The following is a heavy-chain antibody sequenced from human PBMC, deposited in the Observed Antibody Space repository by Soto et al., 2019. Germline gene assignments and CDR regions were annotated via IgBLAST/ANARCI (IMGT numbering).Heavy chain of an antibody. CDR3: ARDCPYGDYGQYVGGMDV. V-gene: IGHV1-46*01. J-gene: IGHJ6*02. CDR1: GYTFTSYY. Sequence: QVQLVQSGAEVKKPGASVKVSCKASGYTFTSYYMHWVRQAPGQGLEWMGIINPSGGSTSYAQKFPGGVTRTRDTSTSQVYLEMSSLRSEDTAVYYGARDCPYGDYGQYVGGMDVWGQGTTVTVSS. D-gene: IGHD4-17*01. CDR2: INPSGGST.